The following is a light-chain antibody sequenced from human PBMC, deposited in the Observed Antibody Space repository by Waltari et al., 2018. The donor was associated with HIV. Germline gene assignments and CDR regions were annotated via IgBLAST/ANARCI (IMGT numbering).Light chain of an antibody. Sequence: QPVLTHPPSASGTPGHGVTISCSGRNANLGPNTAYWYQHPPGMAPKLLIYRNNRRPSGIPDRFSGSRSGTSASLAISGLRSEDEADYYCATWDDSLIWVFGGGTKLTVL. CDR3: ATWDDSLIWV. CDR1: NANLGPNT. J-gene: IGLJ3*02. V-gene: IGLV1-47*01. CDR2: RNN.